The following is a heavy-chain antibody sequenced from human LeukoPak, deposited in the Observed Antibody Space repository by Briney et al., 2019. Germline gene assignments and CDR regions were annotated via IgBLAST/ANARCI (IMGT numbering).Heavy chain of an antibody. V-gene: IGHV1-18*01. J-gene: IGHJ6*03. CDR3: ARAPLERRHFDRYYHYYMDV. CDR1: GYTFISYD. D-gene: IGHD1-1*01. CDR2: ISAYNGNT. Sequence: ASVKVSCKASGYTFISYDINWVRQAPGQGLEWMGWISAYNGNTNYAQKLQGRVTMTTDTSTSTAYMELRSLRSDDTAVYYCARAPLERRHFDRYYHYYMDVWGKGTTVTISS.